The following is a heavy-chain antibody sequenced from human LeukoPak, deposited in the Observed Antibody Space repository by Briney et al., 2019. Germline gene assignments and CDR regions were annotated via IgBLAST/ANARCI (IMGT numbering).Heavy chain of an antibody. D-gene: IGHD2-15*01. CDR2: ISGSGGST. J-gene: IGHJ4*02. V-gene: IGHV3-23*01. Sequence: GGPLRLSCAASGFTFSSYAMSWVRQAPGKGLEWVSAISGSGGSTYYADSVKGRFTISRDNSRTTLYLQMNSLRVEDTAVYYCAKDRLYCSGGSCPYYFDYWGQGTLVTVSS. CDR3: AKDRLYCSGGSCPYYFDY. CDR1: GFTFSSYA.